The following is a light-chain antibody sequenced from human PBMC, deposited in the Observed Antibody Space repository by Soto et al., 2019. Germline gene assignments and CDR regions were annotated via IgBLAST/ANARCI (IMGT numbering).Light chain of an antibody. J-gene: IGKJ3*01. Sequence: DIQMTQSPSTLSASVGDRVTVTCRASQSISRWLAWYQHKPGKAPKLLIYDASNLESGVPSRFSGRGFGTEFTLTISSLQTDDFATYYCQQYNSYSTFPLRPGTKVGIX. V-gene: IGKV1-5*01. CDR2: DAS. CDR1: QSISRW. CDR3: QQYNSYSTFP.